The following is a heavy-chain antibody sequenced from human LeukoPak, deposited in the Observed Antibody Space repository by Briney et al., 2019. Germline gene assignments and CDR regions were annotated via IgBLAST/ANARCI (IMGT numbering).Heavy chain of an antibody. CDR1: GYTFTGYY. J-gene: IGHJ4*02. CDR2: INPNSGGT. V-gene: IGHV1-2*02. CDR3: AIAHGDQG. Sequence: ASVKVSCKASGYTFTGYYMHWVRQAPGQGLEWMGWINPNSGGTNYAQKFQGRVTITADKSTSTAYMELSSLRSEDTAVYYCAIAHGDQGWGQGTLVTVSS. D-gene: IGHD3-10*01.